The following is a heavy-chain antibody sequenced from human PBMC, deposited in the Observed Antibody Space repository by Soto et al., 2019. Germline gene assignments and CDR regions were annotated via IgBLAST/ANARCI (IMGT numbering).Heavy chain of an antibody. J-gene: IGHJ5*02. CDR1: GGSISSGDYY. Sequence: SETLSLTCTVSGGSISSGDYYWSWIRQPPGKGLEWIGYIYYSGSTYYNPSLKSRVTISVDTSTNRFSLNLTSVTAADTAVYFCARLRWETENNWFDPWGQGALVTVSS. D-gene: IGHD1-26*01. V-gene: IGHV4-30-4*01. CDR2: IYYSGST. CDR3: ARLRWETENNWFDP.